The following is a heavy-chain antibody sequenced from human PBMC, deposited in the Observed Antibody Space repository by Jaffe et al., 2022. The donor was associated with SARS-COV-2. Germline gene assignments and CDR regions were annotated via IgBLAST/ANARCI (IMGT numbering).Heavy chain of an antibody. Sequence: QLQLQESGPGLVNPSETLSLTCTVSGASTTSGIHYWAWIRQTPGKGLEWIGHIYYDGVTHYIPSLESRVTISLDTSKNQFSLKLNSVTAADTAVYYCARLCDRNGGGAFDFWGQGTMVTVSS. V-gene: IGHV4-39*01. CDR1: GASTTSGIHY. D-gene: IGHD2-8*01. J-gene: IGHJ3*01. CDR2: IYYDGVT. CDR3: ARLCDRNGGGAFDF.